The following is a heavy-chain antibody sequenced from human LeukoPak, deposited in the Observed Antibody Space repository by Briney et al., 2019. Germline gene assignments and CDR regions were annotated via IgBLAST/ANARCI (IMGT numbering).Heavy chain of an antibody. D-gene: IGHD2-15*01. CDR1: GFTFSSYW. J-gene: IGHJ4*02. CDR2: INGDGITT. CDR3: ARSGGHNRLDY. V-gene: IGHV3-74*03. Sequence: GGSLRLSCAASGFTFSSYWMHWVRQAPGKGLVWVSRINGDGITTTYADSVKGRFTISRDNAENTLYLQMNSLRAEDTAVYYCARSGGHNRLDYWGQGTLVTVSS.